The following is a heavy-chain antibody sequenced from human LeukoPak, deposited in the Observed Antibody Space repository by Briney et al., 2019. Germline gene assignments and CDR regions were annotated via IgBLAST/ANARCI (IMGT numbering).Heavy chain of an antibody. D-gene: IGHD5-24*01. Sequence: GGSLRLSCAASGFTFHNYEMIWVRQAPGKGLEWVSYISISGSTIYYGDSVKGRFTISRDNAKNSLYLQMNSLRAEDTAVYYCARVRITQYNFVMDVWGQGATVTVSS. V-gene: IGHV3-48*03. CDR1: GFTFHNYE. J-gene: IGHJ6*02. CDR2: ISISGSTI. CDR3: ARVRITQYNFVMDV.